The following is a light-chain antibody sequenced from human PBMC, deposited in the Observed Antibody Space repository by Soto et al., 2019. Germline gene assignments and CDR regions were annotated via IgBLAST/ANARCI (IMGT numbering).Light chain of an antibody. J-gene: IGKJ2*01. CDR1: RSIGSS. CDR3: HQYNNWYT. Sequence: EIVMTQSPATLSVSPGERATLSCRASRSIGSSLAWYQQKPGQAPRLLIYGASTRATGIPARFSGSGSGTEFTLTISSLQSEDFAVYYCHQYNNWYTFGQGTKLEIK. CDR2: GAS. V-gene: IGKV3-15*01.